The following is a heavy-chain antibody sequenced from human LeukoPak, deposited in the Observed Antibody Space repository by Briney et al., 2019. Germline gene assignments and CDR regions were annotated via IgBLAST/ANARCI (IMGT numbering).Heavy chain of an antibody. CDR1: GFTFSSYS. D-gene: IGHD2-2*01. J-gene: IGHJ4*02. V-gene: IGHV3-21*01. CDR3: AREPDIVVVPAGDY. CDR2: ISSSSSYI. Sequence: GGSLRLSCVASGFTFSSYSMNWVRQAPGKGLEWVSSISSSSSYIYYADSVKGRFTISRDNAKNSLYLQMNSLRAEDTAVYYCAREPDIVVVPAGDYWGQGTLVTVSS.